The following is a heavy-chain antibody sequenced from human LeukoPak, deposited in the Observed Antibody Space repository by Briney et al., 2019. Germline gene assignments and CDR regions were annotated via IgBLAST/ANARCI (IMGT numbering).Heavy chain of an antibody. Sequence: ASVKVSCKASGGTFSSYAISWVRQAPGQGLEWMGWVSAYNGNTNYAQKLQGRVTMTTDTSTSTAYMELRSLRSDDTAVYYCARYSVLYYYYYMDVWGKGTTVTVSS. V-gene: IGHV1-18*01. J-gene: IGHJ6*03. CDR3: ARYSVLYYYYYMDV. CDR1: GGTFSSYA. D-gene: IGHD2-21*01. CDR2: VSAYNGNT.